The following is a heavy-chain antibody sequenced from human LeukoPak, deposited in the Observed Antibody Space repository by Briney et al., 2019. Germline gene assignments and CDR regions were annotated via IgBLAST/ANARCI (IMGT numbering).Heavy chain of an antibody. CDR3: ASLTTAEAFDI. CDR2: IYYSGTT. J-gene: IGHJ3*02. Sequence: PSETLSLTCNVSGGSISSSNYYWVWLRQPPGKGLEWIGNIYYSGTTYYNPSLKSRVTISVDTSKNQFSLKLSSVTAADTAVYYCASLTTAEAFDIWGQGTMVTVSS. D-gene: IGHD3-22*01. CDR1: GGSISSSNYY. V-gene: IGHV4-39*07.